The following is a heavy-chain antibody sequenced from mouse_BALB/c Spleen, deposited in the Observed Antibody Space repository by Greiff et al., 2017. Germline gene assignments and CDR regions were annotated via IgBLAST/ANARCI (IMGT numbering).Heavy chain of an antibody. CDR1: GYSITSGYY. J-gene: IGHJ3*01. CDR3: ARDGYPWFAY. CDR2: ISYDGSN. D-gene: IGHD2-2*01. Sequence: ESGPGLVKPSQSLSLTCSVTGYSITSGYYWNWIRQFPGNKLEWMGYISYDGSNNYNPSLKNRISITRDTSKNQFFLKLNSVTTEDTATYYCARDGYPWFAYWGQGTLVTVSA. V-gene: IGHV3-6*02.